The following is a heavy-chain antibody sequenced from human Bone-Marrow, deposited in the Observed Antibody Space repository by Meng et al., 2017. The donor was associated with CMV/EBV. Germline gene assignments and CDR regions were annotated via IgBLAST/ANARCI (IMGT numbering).Heavy chain of an antibody. CDR3: AQDSNPRRTVRIDS. D-gene: IGHD1/OR15-1a*01. J-gene: IGHJ4*02. V-gene: IGHV3-23*01. Sequence: GESLKISCVASGFTFISHAMTWVRQVPGKGLEWVSTVSATGGSTYYADSVKGLFTISRDNSKNTLYLQMDSLGVEDTALYYCAQDSNPRRTVRIDSWGQGTLVTVSS. CDR2: VSATGGST. CDR1: GFTFISHA.